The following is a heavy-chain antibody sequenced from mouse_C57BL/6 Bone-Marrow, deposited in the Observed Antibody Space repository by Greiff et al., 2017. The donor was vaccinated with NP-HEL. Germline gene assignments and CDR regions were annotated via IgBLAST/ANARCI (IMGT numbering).Heavy chain of an antibody. J-gene: IGHJ4*01. Sequence: QVQLQQSGAELVRPGTSVKMSCKASGYTFTNYWIGWVKQRPGHGLEWIGGIYPGGGYTTYNEKFKGKATLTADKSSSTAYMQFSSLTSEYTAIYYCAGLAAQATLTDYAMDNWGQGTAVTVTS. D-gene: IGHD3-2*02. CDR1: GYTFTNYW. CDR3: AGLAAQATLTDYAMDN. V-gene: IGHV1-63*01. CDR2: IYPGGGYT.